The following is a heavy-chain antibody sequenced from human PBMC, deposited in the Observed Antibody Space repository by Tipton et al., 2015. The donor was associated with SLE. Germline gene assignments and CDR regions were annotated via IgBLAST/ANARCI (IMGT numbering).Heavy chain of an antibody. J-gene: IGHJ6*03. Sequence: TLSLTCTVSGGSISSYYWSWIRQPPGKGLEWIGSIYHSGSTYYNPSLKSRVTISVDTSKNQFSLKLSSVTAADTAVYYCASYVEMATTLMDVWGKGTTVTVSS. CDR1: GGSISSYY. CDR2: IYHSGST. CDR3: ASYVEMATTLMDV. V-gene: IGHV4-59*04. D-gene: IGHD5-24*01.